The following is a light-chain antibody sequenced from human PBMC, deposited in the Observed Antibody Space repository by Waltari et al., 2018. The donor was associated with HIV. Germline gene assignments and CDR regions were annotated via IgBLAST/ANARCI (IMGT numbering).Light chain of an antibody. CDR2: GNT. Sequence: QSVLTQPPSLSGAPGQTVTISCTGTSTNIRPVYHVHCYQQLPGPAPKLLIYGNTIRPSGVPDRFSGSKSGTSASLAITGLQADDEADYYCQSYDSSLSAWVFGGGTKLTVL. CDR1: STNIRPVYH. J-gene: IGLJ3*02. V-gene: IGLV1-40*01. CDR3: QSYDSSLSAWV.